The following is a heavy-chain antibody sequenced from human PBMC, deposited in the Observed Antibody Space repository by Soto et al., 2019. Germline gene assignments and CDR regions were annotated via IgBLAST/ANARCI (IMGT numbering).Heavy chain of an antibody. CDR1: GGTFSSDA. CDR2: TITIFGTA. Sequence: QVQLVQSGAEVKKPGSSVKVSCKASGGTFSSDAISWVRQGPGQGLEWMGGTITIFGTANYAQKFQGRVTITADESTSTAYMELSSLRSEDTAVYYCARESRYCSGGSCYFLPGIDYWGQGTLVTVSS. D-gene: IGHD2-15*01. V-gene: IGHV1-69*12. J-gene: IGHJ4*02. CDR3: ARESRYCSGGSCYFLPGIDY.